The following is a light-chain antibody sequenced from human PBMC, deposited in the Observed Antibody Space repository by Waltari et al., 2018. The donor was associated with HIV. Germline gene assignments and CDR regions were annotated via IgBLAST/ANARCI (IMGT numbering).Light chain of an antibody. CDR1: ASNFGSDF. CDR2: DNT. CDR3: GTWDNRLSVEV. V-gene: IGLV1-51*01. J-gene: IGLJ3*02. Sequence: QSVLTQPPSMSAAPGQRVTISCSGSASNFGSDFVSWYQHVPGTAPKLLIYDNTKGPSVISDRFSGAKSGTSASLAITGRHTGDEAVYYCGTWDNRLSVEVFGGGTRLTVL.